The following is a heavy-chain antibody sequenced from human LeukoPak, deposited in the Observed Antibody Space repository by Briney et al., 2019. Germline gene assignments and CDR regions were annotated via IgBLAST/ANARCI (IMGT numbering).Heavy chain of an antibody. J-gene: IGHJ4*02. D-gene: IGHD3-22*01. V-gene: IGHV1-46*01. CDR3: ARDGRSYYDSSGILDY. CDR1: GYTFTSYY. CDR2: INPSGGST. Sequence: GASVKVSCKASGYTFTSYYMHWVRQAPGQGLEWMGIINPSGGSTSYAQKFQGRVTMTRDTSTSTVYMELSSLRSEDTAVYYCARDGRSYYDSSGILDYWGQGTLVTVSS.